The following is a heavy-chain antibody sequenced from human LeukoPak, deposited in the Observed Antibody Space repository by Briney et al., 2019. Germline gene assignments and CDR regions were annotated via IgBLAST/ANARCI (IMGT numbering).Heavy chain of an antibody. V-gene: IGHV3-33*01. CDR3: VRGADMNYNFENSFYFDS. CDR2: IWYDGSQR. J-gene: IGHJ4*02. CDR1: GFTMKNFG. D-gene: IGHD3-3*01. Sequence: GGSLRLSCAVSGFTMKNFGMHWVRQAPGKGLEWVAVIWYDGSQRHYMGSVKGRFAISRENSMNTLSLEMNGLRVEDTAVYYCVRGADMNYNFENSFYFDSWGQGALVIVSS.